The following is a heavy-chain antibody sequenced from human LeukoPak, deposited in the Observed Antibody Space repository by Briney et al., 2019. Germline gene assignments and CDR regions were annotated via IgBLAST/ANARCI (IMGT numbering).Heavy chain of an antibody. V-gene: IGHV1-2*02. CDR2: INPNNGGT. CDR3: AKVYGFCSGSSCSRQPLPLGY. J-gene: IGHJ4*02. Sequence: ASVKVSCKASRYTFTGYYIHWVRQAPGQGLEWMGWINPNNGGTNYAQKFQGRVTMTRDTSISTAYMELSRLTSDDTAVYYCAKVYGFCSGSSCSRQPLPLGYWGQGTLVTVSS. D-gene: IGHD2-2*03. CDR1: RYTFTGYY.